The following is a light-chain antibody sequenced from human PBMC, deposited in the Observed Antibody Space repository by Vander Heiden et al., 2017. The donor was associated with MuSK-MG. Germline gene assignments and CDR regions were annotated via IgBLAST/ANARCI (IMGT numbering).Light chain of an antibody. J-gene: IGLJ2*01. Sequence: SYVLTQPPSVSVAPGQTARITCGGNNIGSKSVHWYQQKPGQAPVLVVYDDSDRPPGIPERFSGSNSGNTATPTISRVEAGDEADYYCQVWDSSSDHRVVFGGGTKLTVL. CDR2: DDS. CDR1: NIGSKS. CDR3: QVWDSSSDHRVV. V-gene: IGLV3-21*02.